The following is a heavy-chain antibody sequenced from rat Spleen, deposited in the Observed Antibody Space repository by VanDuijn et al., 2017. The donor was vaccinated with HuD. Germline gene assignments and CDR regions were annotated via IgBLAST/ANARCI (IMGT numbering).Heavy chain of an antibody. D-gene: IGHD1-2*01. CDR2: ISSDGRRN. J-gene: IGHJ4*01. CDR3: TTDNYSSYTGYVMDA. Sequence: EVQLVESDGGLVQPGRSLKLSCAASGFTFSDYYMAWVRQAPAKGLEWVATISSDGRRNYYRDSVKGRFTISRDNTKCSLYLQMDSLRSEDTATYYCTTDNYSSYTGYVMDAWGQGASVTVSS. V-gene: IGHV5-20*01. CDR1: GFTFSDYY.